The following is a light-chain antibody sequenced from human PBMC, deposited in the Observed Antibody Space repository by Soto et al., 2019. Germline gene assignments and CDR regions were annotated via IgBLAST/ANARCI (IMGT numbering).Light chain of an antibody. CDR2: EVS. J-gene: IGLJ1*01. CDR1: SSDVGGYNY. V-gene: IGLV2-14*01. CDR3: GSYTSSRTYV. Sequence: QSVLTQPASVSGSPGQSITISCTGTSSDVGGYNYVSWYQQHPGKAPKLMIYEVSNRPSGVSNRFSVSKSGNTASLTISGLHAEDEADYYYGSYTSSRTYVCGAGTKVTV.